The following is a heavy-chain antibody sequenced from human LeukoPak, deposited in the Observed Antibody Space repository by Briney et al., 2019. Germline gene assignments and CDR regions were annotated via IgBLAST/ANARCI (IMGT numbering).Heavy chain of an antibody. Sequence: SETLSLTCLVSGDSISTSSYYWGWIRQPPGKGLEWIASIHHNWNTYYNPSLKSRVIVSLDKSKNQFSLKLTSVTAADTAVYYCARDRRYGDNFDYWGQGARVTVSS. CDR1: GDSISTSSYY. CDR2: IHHNWNT. J-gene: IGHJ4*02. D-gene: IGHD4-17*01. CDR3: ARDRRYGDNFDY. V-gene: IGHV4-39*07.